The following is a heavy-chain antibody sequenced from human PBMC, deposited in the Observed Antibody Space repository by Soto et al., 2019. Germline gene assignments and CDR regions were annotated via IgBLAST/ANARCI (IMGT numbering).Heavy chain of an antibody. Sequence: SVKVSCKASGGTFSSYAISWVRQAPGQGLEWMGGIIPIFGTANYAQKFQGRVTITADESTSTAYMELSSLRSEDTAVYYCARDPRGVAAAGVFDYWGQGTLVTVYS. J-gene: IGHJ4*02. D-gene: IGHD6-13*01. CDR1: GGTFSSYA. CDR3: ARDPRGVAAAGVFDY. V-gene: IGHV1-69*13. CDR2: IIPIFGTA.